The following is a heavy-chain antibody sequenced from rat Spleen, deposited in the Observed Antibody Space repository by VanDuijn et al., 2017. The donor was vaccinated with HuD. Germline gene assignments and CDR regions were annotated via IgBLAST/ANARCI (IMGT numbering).Heavy chain of an antibody. D-gene: IGHD1-2*01. CDR2: IWGDGST. J-gene: IGHJ2*01. CDR3: ARADVAGLSTDGI. Sequence: QVQLKESGPGLVQPSQTLSLTCTVSGFSLISYSVNWVRQPPGKGLEWMGGIWGDGSTKYNSAYKSRLSISRDTSKSQVFLKMNSLQTEDTATYFCARADVAGLSTDGIWGQGIMVTVSS. V-gene: IGHV2-1*01. CDR1: GFSLISYS.